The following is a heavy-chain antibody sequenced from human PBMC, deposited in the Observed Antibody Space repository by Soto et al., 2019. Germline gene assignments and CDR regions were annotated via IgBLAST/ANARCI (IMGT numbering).Heavy chain of an antibody. J-gene: IGHJ4*02. CDR3: TRPYYYDSTGYQRY. CDR2: IRSKAYGGTT. V-gene: IGHV3-49*03. Sequence: GGSLRLSCTASGFTFGDYAMSWFRQAPGKGLEWVGFIRSKAYGGTTGYAASVKDRFTISRDDSKSIAYLQMNSLKTEDTAVYYCTRPYYYDSTGYQRYWGQGTLVTVSS. D-gene: IGHD3-22*01. CDR1: GFTFGDYA.